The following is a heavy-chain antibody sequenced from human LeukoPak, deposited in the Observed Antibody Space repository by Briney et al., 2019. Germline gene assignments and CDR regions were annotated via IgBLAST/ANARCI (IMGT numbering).Heavy chain of an antibody. CDR2: ISAYNGNT. Sequence: ASVKVSCKASGYTFTSYGISWVRQAPGQGREWMGWISAYNGNTNYAQKLQGRVTMTTDTSTSTAYMELRSLRSDDTAVYYCARGSRFAVNGGLGYWGQGTLVTVSS. D-gene: IGHD2-8*01. V-gene: IGHV1-18*01. CDR3: ARGSRFAVNGGLGY. CDR1: GYTFTSYG. J-gene: IGHJ4*02.